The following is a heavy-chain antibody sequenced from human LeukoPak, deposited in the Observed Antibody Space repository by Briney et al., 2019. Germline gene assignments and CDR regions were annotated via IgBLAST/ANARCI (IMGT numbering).Heavy chain of an antibody. V-gene: IGHV1-2*02. CDR2: INPNSGGT. D-gene: IGHD3-22*01. CDR1: GYTFTSYG. J-gene: IGHJ2*01. CDR3: ARDTTYYYDSSGYYPDWYFDL. Sequence: ASVKVSCKASGYTFTSYGISWVRQAPGQGLEWMGWINPNSGGTNYAQKFQGRVTMTRDTSISTAYMELSRLRSDDTAVYYCARDTTYYYDSSGYYPDWYFDLWGRGTLVTVSS.